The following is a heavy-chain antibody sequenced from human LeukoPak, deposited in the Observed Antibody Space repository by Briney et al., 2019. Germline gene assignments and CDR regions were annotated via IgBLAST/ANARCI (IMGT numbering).Heavy chain of an antibody. CDR3: TRGGLTGQMAAFDY. CDR1: GFTLSDYW. V-gene: IGHV3-74*01. CDR2: INGDGSST. D-gene: IGHD3-9*01. J-gene: IGHJ4*02. Sequence: GGSLRLSCAASGFTLSDYWMHWVRQVPGEGPGWVSRINGDGSSTTYADSVKGRFTISRDNAKNTIFLQMTSLRDEDTAVYYCTRGGLTGQMAAFDYWGQGALVTVSS.